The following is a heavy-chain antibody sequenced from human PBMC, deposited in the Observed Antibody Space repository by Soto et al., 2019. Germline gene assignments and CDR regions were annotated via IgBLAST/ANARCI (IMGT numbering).Heavy chain of an antibody. CDR1: GGTFSSCT. J-gene: IGHJ3*02. CDR2: IIPILGIA. CDR3: ARGPVEMQNCSGGSSYSGGAFDI. D-gene: IGHD2-15*01. Sequence: QVQLVQSGAEVKKPGSSVKVSCKASGGTFSSCTISWVRQTPGQGLEWMGRIIPILGIANYSQKFQSRVTITADKSTSTAYMELSSLRSEDTAVYYCARGPVEMQNCSGGSSYSGGAFDIWGQGTMVTVSS. V-gene: IGHV1-69*02.